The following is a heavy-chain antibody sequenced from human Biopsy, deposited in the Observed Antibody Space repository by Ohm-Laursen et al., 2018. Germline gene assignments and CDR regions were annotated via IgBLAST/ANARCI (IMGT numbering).Heavy chain of an antibody. CDR1: GYTFTGYH. J-gene: IGHJ5*02. V-gene: IGHV1-2*02. Sequence: GPSAKASCKASGYTFTGYHVHWVRQAPGQGLEWIGWINATTGDTNYAQKFQGRVTMTRDTSISTAYVDLSSLRSDDTAVYYCTRGGYYYDSLAYYYWFDPWGQGTLVTVSS. CDR3: TRGGYYYDSLAYYYWFDP. D-gene: IGHD3-22*01. CDR2: INATTGDT.